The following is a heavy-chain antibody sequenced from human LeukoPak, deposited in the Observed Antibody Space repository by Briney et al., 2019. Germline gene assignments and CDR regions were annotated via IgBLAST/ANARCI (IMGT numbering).Heavy chain of an antibody. CDR1: GGSVSGYY. V-gene: IGHV4-34*01. CDR3: ARVPLRFLEPFAY. J-gene: IGHJ4*02. CDR2: ISHRGRS. Sequence: SETLSLTCAVYGGSVSGYYWSWIRRPPEKGLEWIGEISHRGRSHYTPSLQSRVTMSVDTSKNQFALNLNSVTAADTAVYYCARVPLRFLEPFAYWGQGILVTVSS. D-gene: IGHD3-3*01.